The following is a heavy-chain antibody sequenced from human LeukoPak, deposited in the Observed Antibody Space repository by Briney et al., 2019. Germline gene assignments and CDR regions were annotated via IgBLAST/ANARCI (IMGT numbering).Heavy chain of an antibody. D-gene: IGHD6-19*01. CDR3: AASSGWYDDAFDI. V-gene: IGHV1-8*01. Sequence: ASVKVSCKASGYTFTSYDINWVRQATGQGLEWMGWMNPNSGNTGYAQKFQGRVTMTRNTSISTAYMELSSLRSEGTAVYYCAASSGWYDDAFDIWGQGTMVTVSS. CDR2: MNPNSGNT. J-gene: IGHJ3*02. CDR1: GYTFTSYD.